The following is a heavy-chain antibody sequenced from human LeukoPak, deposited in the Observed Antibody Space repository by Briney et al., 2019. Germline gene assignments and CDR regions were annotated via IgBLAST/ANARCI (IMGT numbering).Heavy chain of an antibody. D-gene: IGHD4-17*01. V-gene: IGHV3-21*01. Sequence: GGSLRLSCAASGFTFSGYSMNWVRQAPGKWLEWVSSISGRNSYIYYADSVKGRFTISRDNAENSLYLQMNSLRAEDTAVYYCVRDMTTVTKCYLQHWGQGTLVTVSS. CDR3: VRDMTTVTKCYLQH. CDR2: ISGRNSYI. J-gene: IGHJ1*01. CDR1: GFTFSGYS.